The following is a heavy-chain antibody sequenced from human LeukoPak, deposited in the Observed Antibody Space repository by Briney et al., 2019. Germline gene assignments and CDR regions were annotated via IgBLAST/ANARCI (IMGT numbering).Heavy chain of an antibody. Sequence: PSETLSLTCTVSGGSISTYYWSWIRQPPGKGLEWIGYIYYSGSTNYNPSLKSRVTISIDTSKNQFSLKLSSVTAADTAVYYCAGFPGVFDYWGQGTLVTVSS. CDR1: GGSISTYY. CDR3: AGFPGVFDY. V-gene: IGHV4-59*12. J-gene: IGHJ4*02. D-gene: IGHD3-3*01. CDR2: IYYSGST.